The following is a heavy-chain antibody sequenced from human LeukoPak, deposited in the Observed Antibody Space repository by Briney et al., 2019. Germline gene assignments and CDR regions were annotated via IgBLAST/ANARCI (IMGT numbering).Heavy chain of an antibody. Sequence: GGSLRLSCAASGFTFSDSWMSWVRQAPGKGLEWVANMNQDGSAKGYVASVKGRFTISRDNARNSLYLQMSSLRPEDTAVYYCATYTHWVAGDVWGQGTTVTVSS. CDR1: GFTFSDSW. CDR2: MNQDGSAK. V-gene: IGHV3-7*01. CDR3: ATYTHWVAGDV. J-gene: IGHJ6*02. D-gene: IGHD3-16*01.